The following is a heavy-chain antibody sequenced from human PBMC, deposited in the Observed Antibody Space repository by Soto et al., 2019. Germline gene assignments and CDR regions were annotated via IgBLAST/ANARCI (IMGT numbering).Heavy chain of an antibody. J-gene: IGHJ5*02. V-gene: IGHV4-59*01. Sequence: PSQTLPVRCTVSQDSIRNYSGRWISLNPGKGLEWIGYIYYTRDTNYNPSLKSRVTISLDTSKNQFSLKLSSVTAVDTAVYYCARDPSRHPPLYRFDPWGQGTLVTVSS. CDR2: IYYTRDT. CDR1: QDSIRNYS. CDR3: ARDPSRHPPLYRFDP.